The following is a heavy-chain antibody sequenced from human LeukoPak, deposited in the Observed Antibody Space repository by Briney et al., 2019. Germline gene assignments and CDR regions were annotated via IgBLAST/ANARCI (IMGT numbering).Heavy chain of an antibody. V-gene: IGHV4-4*07. D-gene: IGHD1-26*01. CDR1: GGSISSYS. CDR2: IYTSGST. J-gene: IGHJ4*02. Sequence: SETLSLTCTVSGGSISSYSWSWIRQPAGKGLEWIGRIYTSGSTNYNPSLRTRVTMSLDTSKNQLSLKLSSVTAADTAVYYCASSAKGGIVGATYYFDYWGQGTLVTASS. CDR3: ASSAKGGIVGATYYFDY.